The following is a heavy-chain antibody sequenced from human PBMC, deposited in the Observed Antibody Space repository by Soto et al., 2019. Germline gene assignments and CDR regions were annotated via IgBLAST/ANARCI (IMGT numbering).Heavy chain of an antibody. D-gene: IGHD3-10*01. J-gene: IGHJ6*02. CDR3: ARGSTMVRGVINVRKGYYGMDV. CDR1: GGSFSGYY. CDR2: INHSGST. Sequence: PSETLSLTCAVYGGSFSGYYWSWIRQPPGKGLEWIGEINHSGSTNYNPSLKSRVTISVDTSKNQFSLKLSSVTAADTAVYYCARGSTMVRGVINVRKGYYGMDVWGQGTTVTVSS. V-gene: IGHV4-34*01.